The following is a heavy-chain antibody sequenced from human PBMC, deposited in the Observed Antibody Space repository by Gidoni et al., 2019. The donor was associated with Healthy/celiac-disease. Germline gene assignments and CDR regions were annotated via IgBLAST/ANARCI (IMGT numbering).Heavy chain of an antibody. CDR3: ARDTIFGVVTGMDV. D-gene: IGHD3-3*01. CDR2: IWYDGSNK. Sequence: QVQLVESGGGVVQPGRSLRLSCAWSGFTFGSYGMHWVRQAPGKGLEWVAVIWYDGSNKYYADSVKGRFTISRDNSKNTLYLQMNSLRAEDTAVYYCARDTIFGVVTGMDVWGQGTTVTVSS. V-gene: IGHV3-33*01. J-gene: IGHJ6*02. CDR1: GFTFGSYG.